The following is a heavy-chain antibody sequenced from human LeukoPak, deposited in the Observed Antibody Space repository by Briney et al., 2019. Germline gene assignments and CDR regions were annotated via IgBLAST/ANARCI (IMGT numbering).Heavy chain of an antibody. CDR2: IIPIFGTA. Sequence: SVKVSCKASGGTFSSYAISWVRQAPGQGLEWMGGIIPIFGTADYAQKFQGRVTITADESTSTAYMELSSLRSEDTAVYYCARYDFWSGYTRFDPWGQGTLVTVSS. CDR3: ARYDFWSGYTRFDP. CDR1: GGTFSSYA. J-gene: IGHJ5*02. V-gene: IGHV1-69*13. D-gene: IGHD3-3*01.